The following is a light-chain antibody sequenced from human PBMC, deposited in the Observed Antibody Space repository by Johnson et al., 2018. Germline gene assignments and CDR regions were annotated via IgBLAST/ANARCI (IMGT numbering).Light chain of an antibody. J-gene: IGLJ1*01. CDR3: GTWDSTLSAGNV. CDR2: ENN. Sequence: QSVLTQPPSVSAAPGQKVTISCSGSSSNIGNNYVSWYQQLPGTAPKLLIYENNKRPPGIPDLFSGSKSATSATLAITGLQTGDEADYYCGTWDSTLSAGNVFGTGTKGTVL. V-gene: IGLV1-51*02. CDR1: SSNIGNNY.